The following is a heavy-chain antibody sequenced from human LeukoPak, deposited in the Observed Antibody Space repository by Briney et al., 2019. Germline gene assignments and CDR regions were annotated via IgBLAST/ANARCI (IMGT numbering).Heavy chain of an antibody. J-gene: IGHJ4*02. Sequence: PGGSLRLSCAASGFTFSSYAMSWVRQAPGKGLEWVAVISYDGSNKYYADSVKGRFTISRDNSKNTLYLQMNSLRAEDTAVYYCAKGAYDSSTMDYWGQGTLVTVSS. D-gene: IGHD3-22*01. V-gene: IGHV3-30*18. CDR2: ISYDGSNK. CDR1: GFTFSSYA. CDR3: AKGAYDSSTMDY.